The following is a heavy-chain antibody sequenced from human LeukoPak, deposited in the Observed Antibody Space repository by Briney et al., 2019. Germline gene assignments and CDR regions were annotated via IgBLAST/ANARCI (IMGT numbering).Heavy chain of an antibody. Sequence: PGRSLRRSCAASGFTFRSYALHWVRQAPGKGLEWVALISYDGSNKNYADSVKGRFTISRDNSKNTLYLQMNSLRAEDTAVYYCARGAARMVEMGTMISFAYWGQGTLVTVSS. D-gene: IGHD5-24*01. CDR3: ARGAARMVEMGTMISFAY. CDR2: ISYDGSNK. V-gene: IGHV3-30*04. J-gene: IGHJ4*02. CDR1: GFTFRSYA.